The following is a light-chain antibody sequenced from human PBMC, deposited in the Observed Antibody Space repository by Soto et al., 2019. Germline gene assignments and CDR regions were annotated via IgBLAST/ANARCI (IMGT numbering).Light chain of an antibody. J-gene: IGKJ1*01. CDR3: QQYNNWPWT. V-gene: IGKV3-15*01. CDR2: GAS. CDR1: QSISDT. Sequence: EIVMTQSPATLSVSPGGRATLSCRASQSISDTLAWYQQKPGQAPRLLIYGASTRANGFPARFSGSGSGTDFTLTISSLQSEDFAVYYCQQYNNWPWTFGQGTKVEIK.